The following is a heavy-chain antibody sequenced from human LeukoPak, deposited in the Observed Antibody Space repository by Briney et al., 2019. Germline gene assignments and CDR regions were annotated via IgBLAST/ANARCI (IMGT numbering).Heavy chain of an antibody. CDR1: GGTFSSYT. CDR2: IISILGIA. D-gene: IGHD6-13*01. CDR3: ARGESSLIREPAFDI. Sequence: ASVKVSCKASGGTFSSYTISWVRQAPGQGLEWMGRIISILGIANYAQKFQGRVTITADKSTSTAYMELSSLRSEDTAVYYCARGESSLIREPAFDIWGQGTMVTVSS. V-gene: IGHV1-69*02. J-gene: IGHJ3*02.